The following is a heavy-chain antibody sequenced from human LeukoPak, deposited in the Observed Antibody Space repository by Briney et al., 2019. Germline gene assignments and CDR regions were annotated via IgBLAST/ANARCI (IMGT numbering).Heavy chain of an antibody. J-gene: IGHJ3*02. CDR1: GFTFSDYY. D-gene: IGHD3-10*01. CDR3: AKAYLRDAFDI. Sequence: GSLRLSCAASGFTFSDYYMSWIRQAPGKGLEWVSYISSSGSTIYYADSVKGRFTISRDNAKNSLYLQMNSLRAEDTAVYYCAKAYLRDAFDIWGQGTMVTVSS. CDR2: ISSSGSTI. V-gene: IGHV3-11*01.